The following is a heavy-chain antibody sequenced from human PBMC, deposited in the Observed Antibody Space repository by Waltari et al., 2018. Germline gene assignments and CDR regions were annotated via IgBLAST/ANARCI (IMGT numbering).Heavy chain of an antibody. J-gene: IGHJ4*02. V-gene: IGHV3-23*01. D-gene: IGHD3-10*01. CDR2: IRDGRGTT. CDR1: GFTFSIYA. Sequence: EVHLLESGGGLVQPGGSLRLSCAASGFTFSIYAMTWVRRAPGKGLEWVSTIRDGRGTTDYADSVKGRFTISGDNSKNILYLQMNSLRADDSAVYYCAKAGSGVFFDSWGQGTLVTVSS. CDR3: AKAGSGVFFDS.